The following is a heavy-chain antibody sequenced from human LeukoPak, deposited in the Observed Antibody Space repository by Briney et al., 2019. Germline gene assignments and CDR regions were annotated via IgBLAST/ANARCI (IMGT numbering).Heavy chain of an antibody. J-gene: IGHJ3*02. Sequence: GGSLRLSCAASGFTFSSYSMNWVRQAPGKGLEWVSYISSSNSTIYYADSVKGRFTISRDNAKNSLYLQMNSLRAEDTAVYYCARGARAKIDAFDIWGQGTMVTVSS. V-gene: IGHV3-48*01. CDR3: ARGARAKIDAFDI. CDR2: ISSSNSTI. D-gene: IGHD3-16*01. CDR1: GFTFSSYS.